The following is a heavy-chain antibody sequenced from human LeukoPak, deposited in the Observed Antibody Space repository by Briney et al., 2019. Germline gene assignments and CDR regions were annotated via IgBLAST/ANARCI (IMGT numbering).Heavy chain of an antibody. V-gene: IGHV1-18*01. J-gene: IGHJ3*02. Sequence: ASVKVSFKASGYTFTSYGISWVRQAPGQGLEWMGWISAYNGNTNYAQKLQGRVTMTTDTSTSTAYMELRSLRSDDTAVYYCAARSSSSDAFDIWGQGTMVTVSS. CDR3: AARSSSSDAFDI. CDR1: GYTFTSYG. D-gene: IGHD2-2*01. CDR2: ISAYNGNT.